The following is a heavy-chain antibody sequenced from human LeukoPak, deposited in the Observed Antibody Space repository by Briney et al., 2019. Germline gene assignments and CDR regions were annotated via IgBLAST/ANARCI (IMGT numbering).Heavy chain of an antibody. CDR3: AREGPYSSGWYYFDY. V-gene: IGHV3-21*01. Sequence: GGSLRLSCPASGFTFSSYSMNWVRQAPGKGLEWVSSISSSSSYIYYADSVKGRFTISRDNAKNSLYLQMNSLRAEDTAVYYCAREGPYSSGWYYFDYWGQGTLVTVSS. D-gene: IGHD6-19*01. J-gene: IGHJ4*02. CDR2: ISSSSSYI. CDR1: GFTFSSYS.